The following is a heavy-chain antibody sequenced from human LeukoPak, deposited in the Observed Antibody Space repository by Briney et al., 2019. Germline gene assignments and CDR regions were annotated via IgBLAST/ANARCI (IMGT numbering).Heavy chain of an antibody. CDR1: GFTFSSYG. CDR3: ARALAHHDFWSGYSQNWFDP. J-gene: IGHJ5*02. D-gene: IGHD3-3*01. Sequence: GGSLRLSCAASGFTFSSYGMHWVRQAPGKGLEWVAVIWYDGSNKYYADSVKGRFTISRDNAKNSLYLQMNSLRAEDTAVYYCARALAHHDFWSGYSQNWFDPWGQGTLVTVSS. V-gene: IGHV3-33*01. CDR2: IWYDGSNK.